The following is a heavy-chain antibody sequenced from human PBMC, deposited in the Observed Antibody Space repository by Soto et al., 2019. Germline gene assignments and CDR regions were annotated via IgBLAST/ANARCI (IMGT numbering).Heavy chain of an antibody. J-gene: IGHJ6*02. CDR3: ARPIGGVGLDWDGYGMDV. CDR1: GGSISSSSYY. Sequence: SETLSLTCTVSGGSISSSSYYWGWIRQPPGKGLEWIGSIYYSGSTYYNPSLKSRVPISVDTSKNQFSLKLGSVTAADTAVYYCARPIGGVGLDWDGYGMDVWGQGTTVTVSS. CDR2: IYYSGST. D-gene: IGHD3-16*01. V-gene: IGHV4-39*01.